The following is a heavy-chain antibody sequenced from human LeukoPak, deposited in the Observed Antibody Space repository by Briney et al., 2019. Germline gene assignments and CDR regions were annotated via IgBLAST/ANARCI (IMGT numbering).Heavy chain of an antibody. CDR2: ISSSSSTI. Sequence: GGSLRLSCAASGFTFSSYSMNWVRQAPGKGLEWVSYISSSSSTIYYADSVKGRFTISRDNAKNSLYLQMNSLRDEDTVVYYCAGNSSGYYPDAFDIWGQGTMVTVSS. J-gene: IGHJ3*02. V-gene: IGHV3-48*02. D-gene: IGHD3-22*01. CDR1: GFTFSSYS. CDR3: AGNSSGYYPDAFDI.